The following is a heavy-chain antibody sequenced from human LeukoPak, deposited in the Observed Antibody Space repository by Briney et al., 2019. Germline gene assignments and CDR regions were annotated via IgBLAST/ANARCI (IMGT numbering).Heavy chain of an antibody. CDR2: ISYSGIT. D-gene: IGHD6-19*01. V-gene: IGHV4-59*01. CDR3: ARDQRTVAGDYYYMDV. CDR1: GASIGSYS. J-gene: IGHJ6*03. Sequence: SETLSLTCTVSGASIGSYSWSWFRRTPGKGLEWIGYISYSGITNHNPSLKSRVTISLDTSKNQFSLNLNSVTAADTAVYYCARDQRTVAGDYYYMDVWGKGTTVTVSS.